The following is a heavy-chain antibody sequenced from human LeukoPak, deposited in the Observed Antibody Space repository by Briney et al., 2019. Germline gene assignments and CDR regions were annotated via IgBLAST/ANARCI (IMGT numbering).Heavy chain of an antibody. CDR2: IDSDGSST. CDR1: GFTFSSYW. V-gene: IGHV3-74*01. J-gene: IGHJ6*02. D-gene: IGHD3-9*01. Sequence: PGGSLRLSCAASGFTFSSYWMHWVRQAPGKWLVWVSRIDSDGSSTSYAGSVKGRFTISRGNAKNTLYLQMNSLRAEDTAVYYCARRLVRASLRYGVYGMDVWGQGTTVTVSS. CDR3: ARRLVRASLRYGVYGMDV.